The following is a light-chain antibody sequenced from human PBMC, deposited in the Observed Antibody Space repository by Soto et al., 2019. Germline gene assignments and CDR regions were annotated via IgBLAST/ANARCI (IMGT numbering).Light chain of an antibody. V-gene: IGLV2-8*01. Sequence: QSVLTQPPSASGSPGQSVTISCTGTSSDVGGYNYVSWYQQHPGKAPKLMIYEVSKRPSGVPDRFSGSKSGNTASLTVSGLQAEDEADYYCNSYAGRNNFVVFGGGTQLTVL. J-gene: IGLJ2*01. CDR2: EVS. CDR1: SSDVGGYNY. CDR3: NSYAGRNNFVV.